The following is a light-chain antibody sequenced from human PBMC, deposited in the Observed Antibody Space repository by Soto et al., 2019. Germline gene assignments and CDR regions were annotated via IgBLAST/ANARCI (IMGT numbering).Light chain of an antibody. J-gene: IGKJ2*01. CDR3: QQYNDWPPKQYT. CDR2: GAS. CDR1: QSVSGN. Sequence: EIVMTQSPPTLSVAPGERATLSCRASQSVSGNLAWYQHKPGQAPRHLIYGASTRATGSPARFSASRSGTEFSLSISSLPSEDFAVYYCQQYNDWPPKQYTFGQGTKLEIK. V-gene: IGKV3-15*01.